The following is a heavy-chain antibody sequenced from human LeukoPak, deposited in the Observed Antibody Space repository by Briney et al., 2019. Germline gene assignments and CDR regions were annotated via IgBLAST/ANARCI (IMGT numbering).Heavy chain of an antibody. V-gene: IGHV3-30*01. CDR3: ARASSIVLMVYASTY. CDR2: ISYDGSNK. D-gene: IGHD2-8*01. CDR1: GFTFSSYA. J-gene: IGHJ1*01. Sequence: GGSLRLSCAASGFTFSSYAMHWVRQAPGKGLEWVAIISYDGSNKYYADSVKGRFTISRDNSKNTLYLQMNSLRAEDTAVYYCARASSIVLMVYASTYWGQGTLVTVSS.